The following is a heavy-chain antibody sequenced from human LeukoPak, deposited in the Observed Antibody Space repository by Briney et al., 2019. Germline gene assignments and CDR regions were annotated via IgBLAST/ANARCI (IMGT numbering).Heavy chain of an antibody. CDR3: ARPYCSSTSCYPASFDY. Sequence: ASVKVSCKASGYTFTGYCMHWVRQAPGQGLEWMGWINPNSGGTNYAQKVQGRVTMIRDTSISTAYIELSRLRSDDTAVYYCARPYCSSTSCYPASFDYWGQGTLVTVSS. V-gene: IGHV1-2*02. CDR1: GYTFTGYC. D-gene: IGHD2-2*01. CDR2: INPNSGGT. J-gene: IGHJ4*02.